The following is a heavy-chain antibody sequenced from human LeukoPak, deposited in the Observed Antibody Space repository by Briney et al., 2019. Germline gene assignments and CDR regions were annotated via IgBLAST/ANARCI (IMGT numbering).Heavy chain of an antibody. J-gene: IGHJ4*02. CDR2: INSDGSST. V-gene: IGHV3-74*01. Sequence: GGSLRLXXXASGFTFXXXXXXXVRQAPGKXXXXVSRINSDGSSTSXXXXVXGRFTXSXDNAKNTLYLQMNSLXAEDTAVYYCAIAVAGTGDFDYWGQGTLVTVSS. CDR3: AIAVAGTGDFDY. CDR1: GFTFXXXX. D-gene: IGHD6-19*01.